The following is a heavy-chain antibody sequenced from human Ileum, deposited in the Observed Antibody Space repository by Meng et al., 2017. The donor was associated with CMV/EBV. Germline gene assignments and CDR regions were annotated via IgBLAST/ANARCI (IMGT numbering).Heavy chain of an antibody. CDR3: TRWSYAFDY. V-gene: IGHV3-73*01. D-gene: IGHD1-26*01. J-gene: IGHJ4*02. Sequence: SCAASGFTFSGSAMHWLRQASGKGLEWVGRIRSKANSYATAYAASVKGRFTISRDDSKNTAYLQMNSLKTEDTAVYYCTRWSYAFDYWGQGTLVTVSS. CDR1: GFTFSGSA. CDR2: IRSKANSYAT.